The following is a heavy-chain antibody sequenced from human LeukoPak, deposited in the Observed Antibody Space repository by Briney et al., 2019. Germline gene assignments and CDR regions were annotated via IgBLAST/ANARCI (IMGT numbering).Heavy chain of an antibody. D-gene: IGHD3-10*02. J-gene: IGHJ6*04. V-gene: IGHV3-48*04. CDR2: ISSRSRTI. CDR3: AELGITMIGGV. Sequence: GGSLRLSCAASGFTFSTYSMNWVRQAPGKGLEWVSYISSRSRTIYYADSVKGRFTISRDNAKNSLYLQMNSLRAEDTAVYYCAELGITMIGGVWGKGTTVTISS. CDR1: GFTFSTYS.